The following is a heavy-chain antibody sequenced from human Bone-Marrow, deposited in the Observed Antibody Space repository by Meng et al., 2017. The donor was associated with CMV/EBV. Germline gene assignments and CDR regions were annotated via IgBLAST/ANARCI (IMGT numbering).Heavy chain of an antibody. CDR2: VSPDGRGK. Sequence: QGELGQSGGGVVQPGRSQRLFCAASGFTFRTYPMQWVRQAPGKGLEWVTVVSPDGRGKYYADSVKGRFTISRDNSKNMLDLQMNSLTTEDTAVYYCARESLELQGAVDFWGQGTLVTVSS. J-gene: IGHJ4*02. CDR3: ARESLELQGAVDF. D-gene: IGHD1-7*01. CDR1: GFTFRTYP. V-gene: IGHV3-30*04.